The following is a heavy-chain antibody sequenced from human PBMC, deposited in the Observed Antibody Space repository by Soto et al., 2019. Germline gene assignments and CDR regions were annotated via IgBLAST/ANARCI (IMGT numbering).Heavy chain of an antibody. V-gene: IGHV1-18*04. CDR2: ISAYNGNT. J-gene: IGHJ5*02. CDR3: ASLGRVYSSSGRDNWFDP. D-gene: IGHD6-13*01. CDR1: GYTFTSYG. Sequence: ASVKVSCKASGYTFTSYGISWVRQAPGQGLEWMGWISAYNGNTNYAQKLQGRVTMTTDTSTSTAYMELRSLRSDDTAVYYCASLGRVYSSSGRDNWFDPWGQGTLVTVSS.